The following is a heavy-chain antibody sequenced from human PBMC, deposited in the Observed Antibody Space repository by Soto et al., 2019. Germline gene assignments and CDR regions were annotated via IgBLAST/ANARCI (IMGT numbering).Heavy chain of an antibody. CDR2: FSSTGST. J-gene: IGHJ4*02. CDR1: GASITYYY. D-gene: IGHD6-13*01. Sequence: QVQLQESGPGLVKPSETLSLTCAVSGASITYYYWNWIRQPPGRGLEWIVSFSSTGSTFYNPSLRSRVTISLDTSKNQFSLTLNSVTAADTAVYYCARGGGSPYHNHEFDFWGQGTLVTVSS. CDR3: ARGGGSPYHNHEFDF. V-gene: IGHV4-59*01.